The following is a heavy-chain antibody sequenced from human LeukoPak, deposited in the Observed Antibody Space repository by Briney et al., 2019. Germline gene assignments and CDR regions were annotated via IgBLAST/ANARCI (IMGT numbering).Heavy chain of an antibody. J-gene: IGHJ5*02. CDR2: IYPGDSDT. D-gene: IGHD4-17*01. V-gene: IGHV5-51*01. Sequence: GADLKISCKGSGYSFTSYWIGWGRQMPGKGLVWMGIIYPGDSDTSYSPSFQGQVTISVDKSISTAYLQLSSLKASDTDMYYCARRSNGDYWSDPWGQGTLVTVSS. CDR3: ARRSNGDYWSDP. CDR1: GYSFTSYW.